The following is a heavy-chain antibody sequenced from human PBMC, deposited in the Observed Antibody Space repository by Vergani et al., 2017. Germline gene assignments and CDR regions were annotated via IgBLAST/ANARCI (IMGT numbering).Heavy chain of an antibody. D-gene: IGHD3-9*01. CDR3: ARGPPTIWLTSFDY. CDR1: GGSISSYY. CDR2: IYYSGST. J-gene: IGHJ4*02. V-gene: IGHV4-59*01. Sequence: QVQLQESGPGLVKPSETLSLTCTVSGGSISSYYWSWIRQPPGKGLEWIGYIYYSGSTNYNPSLESRVTISVDTSKNQFSLKLSSVTAADTAVYYCARGPPTIWLTSFDYWGQGTLVTVSS.